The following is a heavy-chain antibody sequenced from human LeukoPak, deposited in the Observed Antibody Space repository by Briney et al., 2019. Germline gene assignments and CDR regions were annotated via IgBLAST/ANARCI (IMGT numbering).Heavy chain of an antibody. V-gene: IGHV3-21*01. CDR1: GFDFNNYN. J-gene: IGHJ6*03. CDR2: ITSSGTYI. D-gene: IGHD3-3*01. Sequence: PGGSLRLSCAASGFDFNNYNMNWVRQAPGKGLEWVSSITSSGTYIYYADSVKGRFTISRDNAKNSLYLQMNSLRPEDTAVYYCARENYDFWSGYLASNYPSYLDVWGKGTTVTVSS. CDR3: ARENYDFWSGYLASNYPSYLDV.